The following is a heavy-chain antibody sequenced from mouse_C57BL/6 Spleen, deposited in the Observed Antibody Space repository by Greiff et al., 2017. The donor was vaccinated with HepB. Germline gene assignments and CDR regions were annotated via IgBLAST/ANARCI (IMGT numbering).Heavy chain of an antibody. CDR2: IDPSDSYT. D-gene: IGHD4-1*02. Sequence: VQLQQPGAELVKPGASVKLSCKASGYTFTSYWMQWVKQRPGQGLEWIGEIDPSDSYTNYNQKFKGKATLTVDTSSSTAYMQLSSLTSEDSAVYYCASTPPNWDGDYWGQGTTLTVSS. CDR1: GYTFTSYW. V-gene: IGHV1-50*01. CDR3: ASTPPNWDGDY. J-gene: IGHJ2*01.